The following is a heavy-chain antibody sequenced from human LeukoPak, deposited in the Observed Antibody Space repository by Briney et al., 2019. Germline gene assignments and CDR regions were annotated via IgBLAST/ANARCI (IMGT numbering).Heavy chain of an antibody. J-gene: IGHJ4*02. CDR3: ARDQFAGQGAPYSSSWYPGY. Sequence: ASVKVSCKASGYTFTSYGISWVRQAPGQGLEWMGWISAYNGNTNYAQKLQGRVTMTTDTSTSTAYMELRSLRSDDTAVYYCARDQFAGQGAPYSSSWYPGYWGQGTLVTVSS. D-gene: IGHD6-13*01. V-gene: IGHV1-18*01. CDR2: ISAYNGNT. CDR1: GYTFTSYG.